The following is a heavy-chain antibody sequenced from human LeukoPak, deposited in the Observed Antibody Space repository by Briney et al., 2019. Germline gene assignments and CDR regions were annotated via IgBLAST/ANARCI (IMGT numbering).Heavy chain of an antibody. CDR3: AKDPLTLTIRDDY. V-gene: IGHV3-23*01. CDR2: INSSGGST. Sequence: GGSLRLSCVASGFTFRSYAMSWVRQAPGKGLEWVSTINSSGGSTYYADSLKGRFTISRDISKNTLYLQMNSLRADDTAIYYCAKDPLTLTIRDDYWGQGTLVTVSS. J-gene: IGHJ4*02. D-gene: IGHD5-24*01. CDR1: GFTFRSYA.